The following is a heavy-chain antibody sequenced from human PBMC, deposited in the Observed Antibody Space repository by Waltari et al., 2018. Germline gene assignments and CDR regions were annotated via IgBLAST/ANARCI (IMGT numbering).Heavy chain of an antibody. CDR1: GFPFSIYA. CDR2: ISGSGGST. D-gene: IGHD6-19*01. V-gene: IGHV3-23*04. CDR3: ANQAGIAVAGTNY. J-gene: IGHJ4*02. Sequence: EVQLVESGGGLVQHGGSLRLSCAASGFPFSIYAMSWVRQAPGKGLEWVSAISGSGGSTYYADSVKGRFTISRDNSKNTLYLQMNSLRAEDTAVYYCANQAGIAVAGTNYWGQGTLVTVSS.